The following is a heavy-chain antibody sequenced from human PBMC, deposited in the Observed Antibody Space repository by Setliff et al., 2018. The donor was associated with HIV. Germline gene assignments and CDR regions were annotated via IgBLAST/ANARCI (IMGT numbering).Heavy chain of an antibody. CDR1: GGSISSYY. CDR2: IYYSGST. D-gene: IGHD3-10*01. J-gene: IGHJ4*02. Sequence: PSETLSLTCTVSGGSISSYYWSWIRQPPGKGLEWIGYIYYSGSTYQNPSLKSRVTISVDTSKNQFSLKLNSVTAADTAVYYCARGGSGNSYNGAFDYWGQGTLVTVSS. CDR3: ARGGSGNSYNGAFDY. V-gene: IGHV4-59*12.